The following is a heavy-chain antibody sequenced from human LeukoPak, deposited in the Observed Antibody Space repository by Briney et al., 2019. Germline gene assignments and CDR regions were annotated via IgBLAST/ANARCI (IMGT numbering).Heavy chain of an antibody. V-gene: IGHV1-46*01. CDR2: INPSVGSA. D-gene: IGHD5-18*01. CDR3: ARGLQPWLDY. J-gene: IGHJ4*02. CDR1: GYSFTGYY. Sequence: ASVKVSCKASGYSFTGYYMHWVRPAPGQGLEWMGIINPSVGSATYAQDFQGRVTMTSDTSTSTVYMETRSLTSEDTAVYYCARGLQPWLDYWGQGTLVTVSS.